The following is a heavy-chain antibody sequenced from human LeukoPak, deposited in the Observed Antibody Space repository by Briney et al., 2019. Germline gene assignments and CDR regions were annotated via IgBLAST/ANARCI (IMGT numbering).Heavy chain of an antibody. CDR3: AITTGTSSFDAFDI. Sequence: PSETLSLTCTVSGGSISSYYWSWIRQPPGKGLEWIGYISYSGSTNYNPSLKSRVTISVDTSKNQFSLKLSSVTAADTAVYYCAITTGTSSFDAFDIWGQGTMVTVSS. D-gene: IGHD1-1*01. J-gene: IGHJ3*02. CDR1: GGSISSYY. CDR2: ISYSGST. V-gene: IGHV4-59*01.